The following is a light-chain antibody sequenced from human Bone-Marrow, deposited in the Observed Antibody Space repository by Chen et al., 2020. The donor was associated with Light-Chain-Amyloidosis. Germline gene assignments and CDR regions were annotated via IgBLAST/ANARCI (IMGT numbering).Light chain of an antibody. J-gene: IGLJ1*01. V-gene: IGLV2-14*01. CDR2: EVT. Sequence: QSALTQPASVPGPPGKAITTPCTGTSSDVCGDNHVSWYQQHPDNAPKLMIYEVTNRPSWVPDRFSGSKSDNTASLTISGLQTEDEADYFCSSYTITNTLVFGSGTRVTVL. CDR1: SSDVCGDNH. CDR3: SSYTITNTLV.